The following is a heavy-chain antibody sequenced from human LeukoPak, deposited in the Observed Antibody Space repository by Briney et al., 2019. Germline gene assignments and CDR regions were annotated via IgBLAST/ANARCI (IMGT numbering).Heavy chain of an antibody. CDR1: GFTFRSYD. Sequence: GSLRLSCAASGFTFRSYDMSWVRQAPGKGLEWVSLISGGGGGTYYADSMKGRFTISRDNSKSTLYLQMNSLRAEDTAVYYCASWPGAWYGEDYWGQGTRVTVSS. CDR2: ISGGGGGT. J-gene: IGHJ4*02. V-gene: IGHV3-23*01. CDR3: ASWPGAWYGEDY. D-gene: IGHD3-10*01.